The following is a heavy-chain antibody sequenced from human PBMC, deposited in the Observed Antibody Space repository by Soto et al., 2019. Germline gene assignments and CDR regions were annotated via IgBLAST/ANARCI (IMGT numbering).Heavy chain of an antibody. V-gene: IGHV4-34*01. CDR3: ASGGILTGYWAYYYGMDV. D-gene: IGHD3-9*01. Sequence: SETLSVTCGVYGGSFSGYYWSWVRQPPGKGLERIGEINHSGSTNYNPSLKRRGTISVDTSKNQFSLKLSSVTAADTAGYYCASGGILTGYWAYYYGMDVWRQGTTVTVSS. J-gene: IGHJ6*02. CDR2: INHSGST. CDR1: GGSFSGYY.